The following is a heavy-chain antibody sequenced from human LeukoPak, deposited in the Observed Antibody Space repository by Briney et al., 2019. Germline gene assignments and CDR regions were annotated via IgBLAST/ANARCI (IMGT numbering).Heavy chain of an antibody. CDR3: ARKYCSSTSFYPDF. CDR1: GGSISSGDYY. Sequence: SQTLSLTCTVSGGSISSGDYYWSWIRQPPGKGLEWIGYIYYSGSTYYNPSLKSRVTISVDTSKNQFSLKLSSVTAADTAVYYCARKYCSSTSFYPDFWGQGTLVTVSS. J-gene: IGHJ4*02. D-gene: IGHD2-2*01. CDR2: IYYSGST. V-gene: IGHV4-30-4*08.